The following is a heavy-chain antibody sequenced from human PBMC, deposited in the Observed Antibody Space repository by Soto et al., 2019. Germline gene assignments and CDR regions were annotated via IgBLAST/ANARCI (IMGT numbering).Heavy chain of an antibody. CDR1: GGSIINSSFH. Sequence: QLQLQESGPGLVKPSETLSLTCTVSGGSIINSSFHWDWVRQSPGKGLEWIGNIFYSGSTYYNPSLKSRVTMSVDTSKNHFTLKLSSVTAADTATYYCARHFYKSTLTYYYGMDVWGQGTTVTVSS. D-gene: IGHD3-10*01. J-gene: IGHJ6*02. CDR2: IFYSGST. V-gene: IGHV4-39*01. CDR3: ARHFYKSTLTYYYGMDV.